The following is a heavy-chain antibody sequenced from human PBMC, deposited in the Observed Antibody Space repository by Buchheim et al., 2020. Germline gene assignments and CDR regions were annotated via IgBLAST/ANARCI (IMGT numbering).Heavy chain of an antibody. D-gene: IGHD3-10*01. CDR1: GFSLSTSGVR. V-gene: IGHV2-70*04. CDR2: LGWDDDN. J-gene: IGHJ4*02. CDR3: ARSGYGQNYFDY. Sequence: QVTLKESGPALVKPTQTLTLTCTFSGFSLSTSGVRVNWIRQRPGQALEWLARLGWDDDNFYASSLKTRLTISKDTSKDQVVLRMTKMDPVDTATYFCARSGYGQNYFDYWGQGTL.